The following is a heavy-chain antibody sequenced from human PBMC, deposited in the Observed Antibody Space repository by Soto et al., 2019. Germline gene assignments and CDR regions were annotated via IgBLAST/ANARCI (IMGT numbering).Heavy chain of an antibody. CDR2: IFSNDEK. Sequence: QVTLKESGPVLVRPTETLTLTCTVSGFSLSNAKMGVTWIRQPPGKALEWLAHIFSNDEKSYNTALQNKLTLPEDTSKSQVVLTMTNTDPADTATCYCAPMRSGWFLFDAWGQGTLVTVSS. J-gene: IGHJ5*02. D-gene: IGHD6-19*01. CDR1: GFSLSNAKMG. V-gene: IGHV2-26*01. CDR3: APMRSGWFLFDA.